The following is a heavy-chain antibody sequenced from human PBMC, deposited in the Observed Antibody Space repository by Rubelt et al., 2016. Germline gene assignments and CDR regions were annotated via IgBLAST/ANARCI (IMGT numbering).Heavy chain of an antibody. CDR3: ARAYSSGWYYFDY. CDR2: IYHNGST. D-gene: IGHD6-19*01. CDR1: DYSISIGYY. Sequence: QVQLQESGPGLVKPSETLSLTCSVSDYSISIGYYWGWIRQPPGKGLEWIGNIYHNGSTHYHPSLKSRVTISVDTSVNQFSLKRGSVTAADTAVDYCARAYSSGWYYFDYWGQGTLVTVSS. V-gene: IGHV4-38-2*02. J-gene: IGHJ4*02.